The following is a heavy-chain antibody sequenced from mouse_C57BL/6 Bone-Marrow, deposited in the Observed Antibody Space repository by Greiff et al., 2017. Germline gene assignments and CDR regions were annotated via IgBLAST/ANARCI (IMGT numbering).Heavy chain of an antibody. CDR3: IYYDYSYAMDY. J-gene: IGHJ4*01. CDR1: EYEFPSHD. V-gene: IGHV5-2*01. Sequence: EVKVVESGGGLVQPGESLKLSCESNEYEFPSHDMSWVRKTPEKRLELVAAINSDGGSTYYPDTMERRFIISRDNTKKTLYLQMSSLRSEDTALHRWIYYDYSYAMDYWGQGTSVTVSS. CDR2: INSDGGST. D-gene: IGHD2-4*01.